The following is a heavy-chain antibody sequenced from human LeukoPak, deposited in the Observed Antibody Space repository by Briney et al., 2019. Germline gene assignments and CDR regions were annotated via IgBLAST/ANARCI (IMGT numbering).Heavy chain of an antibody. CDR3: TRSTNLEAFDI. Sequence: SETLSLTCTVSGGSVSSGSYYWSWIRQPPGKGLEWIGYIYYSGSTNYNPSLKSRVTISVDTSKNQCSLKLNSVTTADTAVYYCTRSTNLEAFDIWGQGTMVTVSS. D-gene: IGHD2-8*01. CDR1: GGSVSSGSYY. V-gene: IGHV4-61*01. CDR2: IYYSGST. J-gene: IGHJ3*02.